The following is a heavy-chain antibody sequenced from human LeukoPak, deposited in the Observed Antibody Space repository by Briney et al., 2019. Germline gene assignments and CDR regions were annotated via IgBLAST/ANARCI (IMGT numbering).Heavy chain of an antibody. D-gene: IGHD6-19*01. CDR3: AKGRIAVAGSSSYYFDY. CDR1: GFTFSSYS. V-gene: IGHV3-48*01. CDR2: ISSSSSTI. J-gene: IGHJ4*02. Sequence: QIGGSLRLSCAASGFTFSSYSMNWVRQAPGKGLEWVSYISSSSSTIYYADFVKGRFTISRDNSKNTLYLQMNSLRAEDTAVYYCAKGRIAVAGSSSYYFDYWGQGTLVTVSS.